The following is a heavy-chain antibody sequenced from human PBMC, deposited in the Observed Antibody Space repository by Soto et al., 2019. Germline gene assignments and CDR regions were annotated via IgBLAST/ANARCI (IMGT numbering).Heavy chain of an antibody. CDR1: GYTFTRYD. V-gene: IGHV1-8*01. CDR3: ASYTSRIDAFEI. Sequence: GASVKVSCKASGYTFTRYDINWVRQATGQGLEWMGWMNPNSGNTGYAQKFQGRVTMTRNTSISTAYMELSSLRSEDTAVYYCASYTSRIDAFEIWGQGTMVSVSS. CDR2: MNPNSGNT. D-gene: IGHD6-13*01. J-gene: IGHJ3*02.